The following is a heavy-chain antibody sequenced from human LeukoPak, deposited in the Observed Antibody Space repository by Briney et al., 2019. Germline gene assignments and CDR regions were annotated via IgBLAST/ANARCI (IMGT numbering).Heavy chain of an antibody. J-gene: IGHJ4*02. D-gene: IGHD4-11*01. V-gene: IGHV4-59*01. Sequence: PSETLSLTSTLSGGSISGFYWSWNRPPPGKLLEWIRYRDKSGGTTYNPSLRSGVTFSVDPSKNQFSLKLSRVTAADTAVYYGARNYSKGGGFDFWGQGTLVTVSS. CDR2: RDKSGGT. CDR1: GGSISGFY. CDR3: ARNYSKGGGFDF.